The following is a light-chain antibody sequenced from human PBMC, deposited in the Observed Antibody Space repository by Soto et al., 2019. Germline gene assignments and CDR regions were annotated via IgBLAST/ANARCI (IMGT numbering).Light chain of an antibody. J-gene: IGLJ2*01. Sequence: QSALTQPASVSGSPGQSITISCTGTSSDVGGYHYVSWYQQYPGKAPKLIIYDVSNRPSGVSNRFSGSKSGNTASLTISGLQAEDEADYYCSSYTTITTLEIGGGTQLTVL. CDR2: DVS. CDR3: SSYTTITTLE. V-gene: IGLV2-14*01. CDR1: SSDVGGYHY.